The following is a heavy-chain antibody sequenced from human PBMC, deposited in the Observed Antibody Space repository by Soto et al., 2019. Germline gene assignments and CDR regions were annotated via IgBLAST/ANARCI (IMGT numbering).Heavy chain of an antibody. Sequence: PSETLSLTCTFSGCSISSYYWSWIRQPPGKGLEWIGYIYYSGSTNYNPSLKSRVTISVDTSKNQFSLKLSSVTAADTAVYYCARHSSGWILGGFDPWGQGTLVTVSS. CDR3: ARHSSGWILGGFDP. D-gene: IGHD6-19*01. J-gene: IGHJ5*02. V-gene: IGHV4-59*08. CDR2: IYYSGST. CDR1: GCSISSYY.